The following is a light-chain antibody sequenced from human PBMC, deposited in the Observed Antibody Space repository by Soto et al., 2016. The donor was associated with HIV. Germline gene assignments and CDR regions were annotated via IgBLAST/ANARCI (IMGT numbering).Light chain of an antibody. V-gene: IGLV3-21*03. Sequence: SYELTQPPSMSVAPGKTARVTCGGNDIGSKSVHWYQQKPGQAPVLVVYDNTDRPSGIPDRFSGSTSGNTASLTITGAQAEDEADYYCNSRYTSDSHHYVFGTGTKVTVL. CDR2: DNT. CDR1: DIGSKS. CDR3: NSRYTSDSHHYV. J-gene: IGLJ1*01.